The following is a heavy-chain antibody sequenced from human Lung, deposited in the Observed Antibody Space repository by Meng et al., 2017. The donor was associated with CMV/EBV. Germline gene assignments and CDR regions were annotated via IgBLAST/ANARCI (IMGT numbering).Heavy chain of an antibody. CDR1: GFSLSTSEVG. J-gene: IGHJ5*02. Sequence: QITLKVSRPTLVKHTQTLTLTCTFSGFSLSTSEVGVGWIRQPPGKALEWLAVIYWDDDKRYSPSLKSRLTITKDTSKNQVVLTLTNMDPVDTATYYCALFTRSWFDPWGQGTLVTVSS. D-gene: IGHD2-2*01. CDR2: IYWDDDK. V-gene: IGHV2-5*02. CDR3: ALFTRSWFDP.